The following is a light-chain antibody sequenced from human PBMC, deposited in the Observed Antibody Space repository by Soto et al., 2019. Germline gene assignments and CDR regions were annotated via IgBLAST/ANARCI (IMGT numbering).Light chain of an antibody. CDR1: QSISSY. V-gene: IGKV1-39*01. CDR2: AAS. J-gene: IGKJ4*01. Sequence: DIQMTQSPSSLSASVGDRVTITCRASQSISSYLNWYQQKPGKAPKLLIYAASSLQSGVLSRFSGSGSGTDFTLTISSLQPEDFATYYCQQSYSTPLTFGGGTKVETK. CDR3: QQSYSTPLT.